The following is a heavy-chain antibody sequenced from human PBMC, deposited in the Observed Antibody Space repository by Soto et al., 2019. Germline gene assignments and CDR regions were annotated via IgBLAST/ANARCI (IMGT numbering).Heavy chain of an antibody. CDR2: ISWNSGSI. CDR1: GFTFDDYA. Sequence: GGSLRLSCAASGFTFDDYAMYWVRQVPGKGLEWVSGISWNSGSIGYADSLKGRFTISRDNAKNSLYLQMNSLRAEDTAVYYCARAQLSQVYWFDPWGQGTLVTVSS. CDR3: ARAQLSQVYWFDP. V-gene: IGHV3-9*01. J-gene: IGHJ5*02. D-gene: IGHD6-13*01.